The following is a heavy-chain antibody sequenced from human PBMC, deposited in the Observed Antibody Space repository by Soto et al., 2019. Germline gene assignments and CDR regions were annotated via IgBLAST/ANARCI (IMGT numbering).Heavy chain of an antibody. Sequence: GEPLKISCKGSGYSFTSYWIGWVRQMPGKGLECMGIIYPGDSDTRYSPSFQGQVTISADKSISTAYLQWSSLKASDTAMYYCARLDYYDSSGYSWSLFYWGQGTLVTVSS. J-gene: IGHJ4*02. CDR1: GYSFTSYW. CDR2: IYPGDSDT. CDR3: ARLDYYDSSGYSWSLFY. V-gene: IGHV5-51*01. D-gene: IGHD3-22*01.